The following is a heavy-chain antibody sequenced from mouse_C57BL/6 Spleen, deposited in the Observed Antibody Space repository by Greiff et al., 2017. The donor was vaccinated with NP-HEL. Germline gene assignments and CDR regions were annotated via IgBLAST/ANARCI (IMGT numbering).Heavy chain of an antibody. Sequence: VHVKQSVAELVRPGASVKLSCTASGFNIKDTYMHWVKQRPEQGLEWIGRIDPANGNTKYAPKFQGKATITADTSSNTAYLQLSSLTSEDTAIYYCARGDYDGPWFAYWGQGTLVTVSA. J-gene: IGHJ3*01. CDR3: ARGDYDGPWFAY. V-gene: IGHV14-3*01. CDR2: IDPANGNT. CDR1: GFNIKDTY. D-gene: IGHD2-4*01.